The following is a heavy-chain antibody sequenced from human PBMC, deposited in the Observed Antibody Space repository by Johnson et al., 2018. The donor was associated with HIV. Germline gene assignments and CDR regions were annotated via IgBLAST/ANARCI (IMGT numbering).Heavy chain of an antibody. V-gene: IGHV3-15*01. CDR2: VNNKADGGTI. D-gene: IGHD3-16*01. CDR1: GFSFRNAW. CDR3: TTVAGGASDI. J-gene: IGHJ3*02. Sequence: VQLVESGGGLVAPGGSLRLSCAASGFSFRNAWMSWVRQAPGKGLEWVGRVNNKADGGTIDYAAFVKGRFIISRDDSKNTLYLQMNSLKTEDTAVYYCTTVAGGASDIWGQGTMVTVSS.